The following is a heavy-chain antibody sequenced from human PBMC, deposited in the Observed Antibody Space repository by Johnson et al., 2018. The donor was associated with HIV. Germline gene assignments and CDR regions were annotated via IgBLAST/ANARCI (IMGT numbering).Heavy chain of an antibody. CDR2: ISFDGSNK. CDR3: TRDSTAGPDKGLDYVGAFDI. CDR1: GFTFSNYA. V-gene: IGHV3-30*04. D-gene: IGHD4-17*01. Sequence: QVQLVESGGGLVKPGGSLRLSCAASGFTFSNYAVHWVRQAPGKGLEWVAVISFDGSNKYYADSVNGRFSISRDNPKNTLYLQINSLRAEDTAVYYCTRDSTAGPDKGLDYVGAFDIWGQGTMVTVSS. J-gene: IGHJ3*02.